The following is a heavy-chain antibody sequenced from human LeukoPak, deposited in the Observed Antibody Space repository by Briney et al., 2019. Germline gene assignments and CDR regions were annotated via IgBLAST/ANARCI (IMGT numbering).Heavy chain of an antibody. CDR3: ARDQTFDL. CDR2: IYSGGST. V-gene: IGHV3-53*01. CDR1: GLTVSSNY. Sequence: HPGGSLRLSCADSGLTVSSNYMSWVRQAPGKGLEWVSVIYSGGSTYSADSVKGRFTISRDNSRNTLYLQMISLGAEDTAVYYCARDQTFDLGGQGTMVTLSS. J-gene: IGHJ3*01.